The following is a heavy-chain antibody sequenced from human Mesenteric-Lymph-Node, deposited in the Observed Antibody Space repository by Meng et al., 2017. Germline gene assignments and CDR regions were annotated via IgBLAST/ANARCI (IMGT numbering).Heavy chain of an antibody. J-gene: IGHJ4*02. CDR2: INHSGST. Sequence: QVQLKRWGAGRLKPAETLSLTGAVYGGSFSGYYWSWIRQPPGKGLEWIGEINHSGSTNYNPSLKSRVTISVDTSKNQFSLKLSSVTAADTAVYYCARGSSSSWYFGYWGQGTLVTVSS. D-gene: IGHD6-13*01. V-gene: IGHV4-34*01. CDR3: ARGSSSSWYFGY. CDR1: GGSFSGYY.